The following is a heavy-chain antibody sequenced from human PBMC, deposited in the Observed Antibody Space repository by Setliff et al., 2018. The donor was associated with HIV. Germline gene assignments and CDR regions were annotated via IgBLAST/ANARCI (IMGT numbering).Heavy chain of an antibody. Sequence: SETLSLTCIVSGDSFTDNYWSWIRQSPGKAFEWIGYIYSTGSTNYNPSLKSRVTISVATSKNQFSLKLNSVTTADTAVYYCARSRTSSGYYGVTGYGMDVWGQGTTVTVSS. V-gene: IGHV4-59*01. CDR3: ARSRTSSGYYGVTGYGMDV. D-gene: IGHD3-22*01. CDR1: GDSFTDNY. J-gene: IGHJ6*02. CDR2: IYSTGST.